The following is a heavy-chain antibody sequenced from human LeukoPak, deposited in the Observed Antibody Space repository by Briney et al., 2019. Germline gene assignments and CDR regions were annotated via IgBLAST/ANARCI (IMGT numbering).Heavy chain of an antibody. J-gene: IGHJ4*02. CDR3: VSFYETY. D-gene: IGHD2/OR15-2a*01. CDR2: INSDGSWT. Sequence: GGSLRLSCAASGNYWMHWVRQAPGKGLVWVSHINSDGSWTSYADSVKGRFTISKDNAKNTVYLRMNSLRAEDTAVCYCVSFYETYWGRGTLVTVSS. CDR1: GNYW. V-gene: IGHV3-74*01.